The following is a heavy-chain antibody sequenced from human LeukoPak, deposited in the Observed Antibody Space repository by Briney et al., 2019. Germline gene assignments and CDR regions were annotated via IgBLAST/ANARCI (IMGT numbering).Heavy chain of an antibody. CDR3: ARDRGDDYSYFDY. V-gene: IGHV4-61*02. J-gene: IGHJ4*02. CDR1: GGSISSGSYY. Sequence: SETLSLTCTVSGGSISSGSYYWSWIRQPAGKGLEWIGRIYTSGSTNYNPSLKSRVTISVDTSKNQFSLKLSSVTAADTAVYYCARDRGDDYSYFDYWGQGTLVTVSS. D-gene: IGHD4-11*01. CDR2: IYTSGST.